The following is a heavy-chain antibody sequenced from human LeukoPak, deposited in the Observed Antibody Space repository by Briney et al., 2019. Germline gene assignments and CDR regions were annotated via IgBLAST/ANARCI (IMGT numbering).Heavy chain of an antibody. D-gene: IGHD1-26*01. J-gene: IGHJ5*02. CDR1: GYTFTGYY. CDR2: INPNSGGT. Sequence: GASVKVSCKASGYTFTGYYMHWVRQAPGQGLEWMGWINPNSGGTNYAQKFQGRVTMTRDTSISTAYMELSRLRSDDTAVYYCARDRGRVGATTGSWFDPWGQGTLVTVSS. V-gene: IGHV1-2*02. CDR3: ARDRGRVGATTGSWFDP.